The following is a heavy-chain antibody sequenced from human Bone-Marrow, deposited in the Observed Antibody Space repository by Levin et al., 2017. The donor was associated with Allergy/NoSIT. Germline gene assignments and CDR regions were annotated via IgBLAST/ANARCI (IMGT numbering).Heavy chain of an antibody. Sequence: PSETLSLTCAVSGDSITSGNYYWTWIRQPPGKGLEWIGYIYYIGTTYYTPSLKSRVAMSVDTSKNQFSLNLTSVTGADTAVYYCARERDGFFDYWGQGSLVTVSS. J-gene: IGHJ4*02. CDR2: IYYIGTT. D-gene: IGHD5-24*01. CDR3: ARERDGFFDY. V-gene: IGHV4-30-4*01. CDR1: GDSITSGNYY.